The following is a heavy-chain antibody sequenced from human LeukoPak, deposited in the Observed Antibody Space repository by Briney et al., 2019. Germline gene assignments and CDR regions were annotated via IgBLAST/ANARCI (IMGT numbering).Heavy chain of an antibody. V-gene: IGHV1-69*05. D-gene: IGHD3/OR15-3a*01. J-gene: IGHJ4*02. CDR3: ARVASGDWPHYFDY. Sequence: ASVKVSCKASGGTFSSYAISWVRQAPGQGLEWMGGIIPIFGTANYAQNFQDRVTITRDTSASTAYMELSSLRSEDTAVYYCARVASGDWPHYFDYWGQGTLVTVSS. CDR1: GGTFSSYA. CDR2: IIPIFGTA.